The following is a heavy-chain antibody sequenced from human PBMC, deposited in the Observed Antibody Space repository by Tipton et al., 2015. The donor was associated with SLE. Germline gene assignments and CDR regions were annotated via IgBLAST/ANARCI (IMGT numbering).Heavy chain of an antibody. Sequence: TLSLTCTVSGGSITGYYWSWIRQPPGKGLEWIGYIYYSGSTNYNPSLKSRLTISVDTSKNQFSLRLTSVTAADTAVYYCAREYYGDYVDYWGQGTLVTVYS. CDR3: AREYYGDYVDY. CDR2: IYYSGST. J-gene: IGHJ4*02. V-gene: IGHV4-59*01. D-gene: IGHD4-17*01. CDR1: GGSITGYY.